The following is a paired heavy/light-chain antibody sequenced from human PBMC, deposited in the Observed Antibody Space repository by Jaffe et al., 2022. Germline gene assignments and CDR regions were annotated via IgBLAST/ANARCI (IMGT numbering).Heavy chain of an antibody. CDR3: ARLDTVYNSENDAFDI. V-gene: IGHV2-70*01. CDR1: GFSLTTVGMC. Sequence: QVTLRESGPALVKPTQTLTLTCTFSGFSLTTVGMCVSWIRQTPGKALEWLAMIDWGDDKYYTPSLKTRLSISKDTSKNQVVLTMTNVDSMDTATYYCARLDTVYNSENDAFDIWGQGTVVTVSS. D-gene: IGHD1-1*01. CDR2: IDWGDDK. J-gene: IGHJ3*02.
Light chain of an antibody. Sequence: EIVMTQSPATLSVSPGERATLSCRASQSVSSDLAWYQQKPGQAPRLLIFGAFTRATGVPARFSGSGSGTEFTLTISSLQSEDFAVYYCQQYNNWPPYTFGQGTKLEIK. J-gene: IGKJ2*01. CDR1: QSVSSD. CDR3: QQYNNWPPYT. V-gene: IGKV3-15*01. CDR2: GAF.